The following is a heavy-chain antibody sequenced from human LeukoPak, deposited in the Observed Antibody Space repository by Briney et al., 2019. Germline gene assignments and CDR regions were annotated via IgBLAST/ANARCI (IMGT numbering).Heavy chain of an antibody. V-gene: IGHV4-31*03. CDR2: VYHIGST. J-gene: IGHJ5*02. D-gene: IGHD3-9*01. CDR3: ARDRYDVLTPYRGWFDP. Sequence: SETLSLTCTVSGGSISSGGHYWNWIRQHPGKGLEWIGHVYHIGSTFYDPSLKSRVTISVDTSKNQFSLKLTSVTAADTAVYYCARDRYDVLTPYRGWFDPWGQGTLVTVSS. CDR1: GGSISSGGHY.